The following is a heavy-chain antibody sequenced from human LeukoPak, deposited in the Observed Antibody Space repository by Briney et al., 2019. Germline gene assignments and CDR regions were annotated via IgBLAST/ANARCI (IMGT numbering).Heavy chain of an antibody. V-gene: IGHV3-43D*03. D-gene: IGHD2-2*01. CDR3: AKDIGCCSSTSCYYYYMDV. CDR2: ISWDGGST. Sequence: GGSLRLSCAASGFTFDDYAMHWVRQAPGKGLEWVSLISWDGGSTYYADSVKGRFTISRDNSKNSLYLQMNSLRAEDTALYYCAKDIGCCSSTSCYYYYMDVWGKGTTVTVSS. J-gene: IGHJ6*03. CDR1: GFTFDDYA.